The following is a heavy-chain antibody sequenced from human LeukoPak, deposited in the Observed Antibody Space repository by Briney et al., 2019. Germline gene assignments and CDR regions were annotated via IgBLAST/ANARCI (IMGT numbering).Heavy chain of an antibody. CDR2: ISGSGGST. J-gene: IGHJ4*02. CDR3: ATKGSSSWHSDN. Sequence: GGSLRLSCAASGFTFSSYAMSWVRQAPGKGLEWVSGISGSGGSTYNADSVKGRFTISRDNSKNTLYLQMNSLRGEDTAIYYCATKGSSSWHSDNWGQGTLVTVSS. CDR1: GFTFSSYA. V-gene: IGHV3-23*01. D-gene: IGHD6-13*01.